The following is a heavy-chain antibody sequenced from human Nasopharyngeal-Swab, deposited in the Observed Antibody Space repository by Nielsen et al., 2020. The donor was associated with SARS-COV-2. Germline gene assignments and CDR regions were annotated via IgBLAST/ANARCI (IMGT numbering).Heavy chain of an antibody. CDR3: ARGQSKITMIVVVIAFWQYYFDY. J-gene: IGHJ4*02. CDR1: GGSFSGYY. Sequence: SETLSLTCAVYGGSFSGYYWSWIRQPPGKGLEWIGEINDSGSTSYNPSLKSRVSISLDTSTNHFSLQLRSMTASDTAVYYCARGQSKITMIVVVIAFWQYYFDYWGQGALVTVSS. D-gene: IGHD3-22*01. CDR2: INDSGST. V-gene: IGHV4-34*01.